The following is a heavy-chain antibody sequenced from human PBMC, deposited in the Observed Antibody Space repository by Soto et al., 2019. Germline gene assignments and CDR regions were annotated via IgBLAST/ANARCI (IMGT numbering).Heavy chain of an antibody. V-gene: IGHV1-18*01. Sequence: QVHLVQSGVEVKTPGASVKVSCQASGYTFFTYDISWVRQAPGQGLEWMGWISTYSGDTKYAQKFQGRVTMTTDTTTTTSYVERRSLRSDDTAVYYCARHHGPTTSENWFDPWGQGTLVTVSS. CDR2: ISTYSGDT. J-gene: IGHJ5*02. D-gene: IGHD5-12*01. CDR3: ARHHGPTTSENWFDP. CDR1: GYTFFTYD.